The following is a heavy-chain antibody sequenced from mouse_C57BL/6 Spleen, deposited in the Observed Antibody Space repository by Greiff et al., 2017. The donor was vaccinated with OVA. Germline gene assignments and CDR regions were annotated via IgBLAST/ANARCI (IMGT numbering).Heavy chain of an antibody. V-gene: IGHV1-82*01. D-gene: IGHD2-4*01. CDR2: IYPGDGDT. CDR1: GYAFSSSW. CDR3: ARSTMITRAMDY. J-gene: IGHJ4*01. Sequence: VKLVESGPELVKPGASVKISCKASGYAFSSSWMNWVKQRPGKGLEWIGRIYPGDGDTNYNGKFKGKATLTADKSSSTAYMQLSSLTSEDSAVYFCARSTMITRAMDYWGQGTSVTVSS.